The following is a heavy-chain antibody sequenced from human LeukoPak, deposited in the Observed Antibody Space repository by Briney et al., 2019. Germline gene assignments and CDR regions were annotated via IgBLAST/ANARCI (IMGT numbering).Heavy chain of an antibody. D-gene: IGHD6-13*01. J-gene: IGHJ6*02. CDR2: INAGNGNT. CDR3: ASPLIMAAGAYYYYGMDV. CDR1: GYTFTSYA. V-gene: IGHV1-3*01. Sequence: ASVKVSCKASGYTFTSYAMYWVRQAPEQRLEWMGWINAGNGNTKYSQKFQGRVTITRDTSASTAYMELSSLRSEDTAVYYCASPLIMAAGAYYYYGMDVWGQGTTVTVSS.